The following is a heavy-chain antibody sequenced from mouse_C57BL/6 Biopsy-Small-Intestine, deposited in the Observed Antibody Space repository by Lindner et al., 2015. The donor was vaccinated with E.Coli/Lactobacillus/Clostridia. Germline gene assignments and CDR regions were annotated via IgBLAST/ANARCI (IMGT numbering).Heavy chain of an antibody. CDR1: GSNIKDDY. J-gene: IGHJ4*01. CDR2: IDPENGDT. D-gene: IGHD2-2*01. Sequence: VQLQESGAELVRPGASVKLSCTASGSNIKDDYMHWVKQRPEQGLEWIGWIDPENGDTEYASKFQGKATITADTSSNTAYLQLSSLTSEDTAVYYCTQGLPMDYWGQGTSVTVSS. V-gene: IGHV14-4*01. CDR3: TQGLPMDY.